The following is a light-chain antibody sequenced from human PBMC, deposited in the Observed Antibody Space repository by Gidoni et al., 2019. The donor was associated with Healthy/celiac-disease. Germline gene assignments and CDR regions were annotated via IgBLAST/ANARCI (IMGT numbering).Light chain of an antibody. J-gene: IGKJ4*01. CDR1: QIVSSY. V-gene: IGKV3-11*01. CDR2: DAY. Sequence: EFVLTQSPATLYLSPGERATLPCRASQIVSSYLAWYQQKPGQAPRLLIYDAYNRATGIPARFSGSGSGTDFTLTISSLEPEDFAVYYCQQRSNWQVTFGGGTKVEIK. CDR3: QQRSNWQVT.